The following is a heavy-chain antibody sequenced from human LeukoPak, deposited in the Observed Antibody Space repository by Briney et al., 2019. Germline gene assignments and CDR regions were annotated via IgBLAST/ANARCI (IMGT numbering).Heavy chain of an antibody. CDR2: ISSSGSTI. CDR1: GFTFSSYE. J-gene: IGHJ4*02. D-gene: IGHD6-19*01. V-gene: IGHV3-48*03. CDR3: ARDQGYSSGWYGQGYFDY. Sequence: PGGSLRLSCAASGFTFSSYEMNWVRQAPGKGLEWVSYISSSGSTIYYADCVKGRFTISRDNAKNSLYLQMNSLRAEDTAVYYCARDQGYSSGWYGQGYFDYWGQGTLVTVSS.